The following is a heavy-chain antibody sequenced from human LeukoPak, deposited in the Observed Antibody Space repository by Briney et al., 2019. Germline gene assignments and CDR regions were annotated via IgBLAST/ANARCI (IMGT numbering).Heavy chain of an antibody. J-gene: IGHJ5*02. CDR1: GFTFSSYS. CDR2: ISSSSSYI. D-gene: IGHD3-9*01. V-gene: IGHV3-21*04. CDR3: ARELRDFDWLLSTSEGHNWFDP. Sequence: PGGSLRLSCAASGFTFSSYSMNWVRQAPGKGLEWVSSISSSSSYIYYADSVKGRFTISRDNAKNSLYLQMNSLRAEDTAVYYCARELRDFDWLLSTSEGHNWFDPWGQGTLVTVSS.